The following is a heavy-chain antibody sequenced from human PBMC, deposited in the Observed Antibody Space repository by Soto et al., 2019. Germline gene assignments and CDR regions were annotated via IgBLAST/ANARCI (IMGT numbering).Heavy chain of an antibody. CDR2: IYSGGST. Sequence: EVQLVESGGGVVQPGGSLRLSCAASGFTVSSNYMSWVRQAPGKGLEWVSVIYSGGSTYYAESVKGRFTISRHKSKNTLYLQIYSLRAEDTSVYYCARAERDYYGSWSYGGVVGLSSWGEGTMVTVSS. D-gene: IGHD3-10*01. CDR3: ARAERDYYGSWSYGGVVGLSS. J-gene: IGHJ3*01. V-gene: IGHV3-53*04. CDR1: GFTVSSNY.